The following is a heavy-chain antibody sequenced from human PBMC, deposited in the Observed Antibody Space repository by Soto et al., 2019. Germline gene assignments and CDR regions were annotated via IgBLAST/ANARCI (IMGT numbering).Heavy chain of an antibody. CDR3: ASSNIDMDCFDH. J-gene: IGHJ4*02. Sequence: SETLSLTCTVSGGSISSGGYYWSWIRQHPGTGLEWIGYISYSGNTYFHPSLRNRVTISLDTSKNEFSLKLNSVTAADTAVYYCASSNIDMDCFDHWGQGTLVTVSS. CDR1: GGSISSGGYY. CDR2: ISYSGNT. D-gene: IGHD5-18*01. V-gene: IGHV4-31*03.